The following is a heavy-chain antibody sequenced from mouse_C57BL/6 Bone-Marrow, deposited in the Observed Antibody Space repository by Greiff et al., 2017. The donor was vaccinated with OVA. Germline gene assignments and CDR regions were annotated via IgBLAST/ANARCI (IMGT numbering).Heavy chain of an antibody. CDR1: GFNIKDYY. CDR2: IDPEDGDT. Sequence: VQLKQSGAELVRPGASVKLSCTASGFNIKDYYMHWVKQRPEQGLEWIGRIDPEDGDTEYAPKFQGKATMTADTSSNTAYLQLSSLTSEDTAVYYCTTWGGYYAWYFDVWGTGTTVTVSS. D-gene: IGHD2-3*01. J-gene: IGHJ1*03. V-gene: IGHV14-1*01. CDR3: TTWGGYYAWYFDV.